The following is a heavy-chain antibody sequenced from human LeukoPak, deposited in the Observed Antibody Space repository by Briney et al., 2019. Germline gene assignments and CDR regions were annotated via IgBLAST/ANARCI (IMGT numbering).Heavy chain of an antibody. CDR1: RYTLTELS. Sequence: ASVKVSCKVSRYTLTELSMHWVRQAPGKGLEWMGGFDPEDGETIYAQKFQGRVTMTEDTSTDTAYMELSSLRSEDTAVYYCATDLFALRYFDWRRDYWGQGTLVTVSS. J-gene: IGHJ4*02. CDR3: ATDLFALRYFDWRRDY. V-gene: IGHV1-24*01. D-gene: IGHD3-9*01. CDR2: FDPEDGET.